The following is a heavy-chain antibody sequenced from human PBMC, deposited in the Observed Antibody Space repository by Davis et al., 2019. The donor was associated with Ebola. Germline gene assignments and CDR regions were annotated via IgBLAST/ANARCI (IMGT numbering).Heavy chain of an antibody. CDR1: RYTFTSYD. J-gene: IGHJ1*01. CDR3: ARVHQVAHYDSSGYYLTAEYFQH. V-gene: IGHV1-8*02. D-gene: IGHD3-22*01. CDR2: MNPNSGNT. Sequence: AASVQVSRKASRYTFTSYDINWVRQATGHGLEWMGWMNPNSGNTGYAQKFQGRVTMTRNTSISTAYMELSSLRSEDTAVYYCARVHQVAHYDSSGYYLTAEYFQHWGQGTLVTVSS.